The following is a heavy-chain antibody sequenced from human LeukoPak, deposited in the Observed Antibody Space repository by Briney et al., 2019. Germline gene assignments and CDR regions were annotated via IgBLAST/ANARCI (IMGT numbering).Heavy chain of an antibody. CDR2: IYHSGST. CDR1: GYSISSGYY. Sequence: SETLSLTCTVSGYSISSGYYCGWIRQPPGKGLEWIGSIYHSGSTYYNPSLKSRVTISVDTSKNQFSLKLSSVTAADTAVYYCARYYYDSSGYYGGSAFDIWGQGTMVTVSS. J-gene: IGHJ3*02. CDR3: ARYYYDSSGYYGGSAFDI. V-gene: IGHV4-38-2*02. D-gene: IGHD3-22*01.